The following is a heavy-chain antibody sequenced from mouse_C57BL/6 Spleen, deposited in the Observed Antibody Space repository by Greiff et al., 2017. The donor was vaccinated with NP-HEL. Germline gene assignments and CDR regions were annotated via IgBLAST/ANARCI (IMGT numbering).Heavy chain of an antibody. D-gene: IGHD2-4*01. V-gene: IGHV1-76*01. J-gene: IGHJ2*01. CDR1: GYTFTDYY. Sequence: QVQLKQSGAELVRPGASVKLSCKASGYTFTDYYINWVKQRPGQGLEWIARIYPGSGNTYYNEKFKGKATLTAEKSSSTAYMQLSSLTSEDSAVYFCARYYDYDAYYFDYWGQGTTLTVSS. CDR2: IYPGSGNT. CDR3: ARYYDYDAYYFDY.